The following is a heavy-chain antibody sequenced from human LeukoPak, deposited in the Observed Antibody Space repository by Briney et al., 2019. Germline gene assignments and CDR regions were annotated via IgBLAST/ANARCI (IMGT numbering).Heavy chain of an antibody. V-gene: IGHV4-59*08. CDR2: VHYSGST. CDR1: GGSISNYK. CDR3: ARGGYYDKEAFDI. J-gene: IGHJ3*02. D-gene: IGHD3-22*01. Sequence: SETLSLTCTVSGGSISNYKWSWIRQPPGKGLEWVGYVHYSGSTDYNPSLRSRVTISVDTSKNQFSLKMSSVTAADTAVYYCARGGYYDKEAFDIWGQGTMVTVSS.